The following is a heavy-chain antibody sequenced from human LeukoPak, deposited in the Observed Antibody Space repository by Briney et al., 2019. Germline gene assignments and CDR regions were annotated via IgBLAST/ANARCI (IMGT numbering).Heavy chain of an antibody. V-gene: IGHV3-7*04. D-gene: IGHD3-3*01. J-gene: IGHJ3*01. CDR3: ARALAWSAFDV. Sequence: GSLRLSCAASGFTFSSYWMSWVRQAPGKGLEWVANIKQDGSEKYYVDSVKGRFTISRDNAKNTVYLQMNSLRAEDTAVYYCARALAWSAFDVWGQGTMVAVSS. CDR1: GFTFSSYW. CDR2: IKQDGSEK.